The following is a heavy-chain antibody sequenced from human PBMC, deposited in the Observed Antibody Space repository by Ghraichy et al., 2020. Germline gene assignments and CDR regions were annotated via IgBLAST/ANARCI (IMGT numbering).Heavy chain of an antibody. Sequence: SETLSLTCAVYGGSFSGYYWSWIRQPPGKGLEWIGEINHSGSTNYNPSLKSRVTISVDTSKNQFSLKLSSVTAADTAVYYCAGGGRRITMVRGVMSGYYYGMDVWGQGTTVTVSS. J-gene: IGHJ6*02. CDR1: GGSFSGYY. D-gene: IGHD3-10*01. V-gene: IGHV4-34*01. CDR2: INHSGST. CDR3: AGGGRRITMVRGVMSGYYYGMDV.